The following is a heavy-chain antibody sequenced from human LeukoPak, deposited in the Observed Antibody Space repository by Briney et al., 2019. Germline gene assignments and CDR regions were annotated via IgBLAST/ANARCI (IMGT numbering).Heavy chain of an antibody. CDR1: GGSISSSNW. Sequence: PSETLSLTCAVSGGSISSSNWWSWVRQPPGRGLEWIGYIFYTGSTNYNPSLKSRVTISVDTSKNQFPLKLSSVTAADTAVYYCARHNDEIAAAALDYWGQGTLVTVSS. D-gene: IGHD6-13*01. V-gene: IGHV4-4*02. CDR3: ARHNDEIAAAALDY. CDR2: IFYTGST. J-gene: IGHJ4*02.